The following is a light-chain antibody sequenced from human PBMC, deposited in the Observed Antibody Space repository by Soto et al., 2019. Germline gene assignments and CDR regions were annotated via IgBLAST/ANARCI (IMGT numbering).Light chain of an antibody. CDR1: QSVSSY. Sequence: EIVLTQSPATLSLSPGERATLSCRASQSVSSYLVWYQQKRGQAPRLLIYDSSNRATGIPARFSGSGSGTDFTLPISSLEPEDSAVYYCQQRSNWPLTFGGGTKVEIK. CDR2: DSS. CDR3: QQRSNWPLT. V-gene: IGKV3-11*01. J-gene: IGKJ4*01.